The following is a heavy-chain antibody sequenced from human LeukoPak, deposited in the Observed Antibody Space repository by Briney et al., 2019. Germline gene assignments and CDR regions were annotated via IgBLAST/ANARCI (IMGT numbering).Heavy chain of an antibody. CDR3: AISDSY. CDR1: GFTFSSYA. Sequence: GGSLRLSCAASGFTFSSYAMHWVRQAPGKGLEYVSAISSNGGSTYYANSVKGRFTISRDNSKNTLYLQMGSLRAEDMAVYYCAISDSYWGQGTLVTVSS. D-gene: IGHD2/OR15-2a*01. V-gene: IGHV3-64*01. CDR2: ISSNGGST. J-gene: IGHJ4*02.